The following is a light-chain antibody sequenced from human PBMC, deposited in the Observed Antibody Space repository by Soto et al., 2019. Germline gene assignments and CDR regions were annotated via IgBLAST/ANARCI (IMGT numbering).Light chain of an antibody. CDR3: SSYISSSTRV. J-gene: IGLJ3*02. Sequence: QSALTQPASVSGSPGQSITISCTGTSSDVGGYNYVSWYQQHPGKAPKLMIYEVSNRPSWVSNRFSGSKSGNTASLTISGLQAEDEADYYCSSYISSSTRVFGGGTQLTVL. V-gene: IGLV2-14*01. CDR2: EVS. CDR1: SSDVGGYNY.